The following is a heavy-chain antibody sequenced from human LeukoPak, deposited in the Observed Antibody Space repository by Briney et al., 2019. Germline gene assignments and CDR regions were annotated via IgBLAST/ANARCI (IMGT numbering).Heavy chain of an antibody. V-gene: IGHV1-2*02. CDR3: ARAPGYSGYGVDY. D-gene: IGHD5-12*01. Sequence: GASVKVSCKASGYTFTGYYMHWVRQAPGQGLEWMGWINPNSGGTNYAQKFQGRVTMTRDTSISTAYMELSRLRSDDTAVYYCARAPGYSGYGVDYWGQGTLVTVSS. CDR2: INPNSGGT. CDR1: GYTFTGYY. J-gene: IGHJ4*02.